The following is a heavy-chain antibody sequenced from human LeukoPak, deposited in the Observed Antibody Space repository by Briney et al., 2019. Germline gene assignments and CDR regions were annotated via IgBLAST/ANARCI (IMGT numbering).Heavy chain of an antibody. D-gene: IGHD6-6*01. CDR2: ISGST. J-gene: IGHJ6*03. V-gene: IGHV3-23*01. Sequence: GGSLRLSCAASGFTFSSYAMSWVRQAPGKGLEWVSAISGSTYYADSVKGRFTISRDNSKNTLYLQMNSLRAEDTAVYYCARDEVSSSRPPYYYYYYMDVWGKGTTVTVSS. CDR3: ARDEVSSSRPPYYYYYYMDV. CDR1: GFTFSSYA.